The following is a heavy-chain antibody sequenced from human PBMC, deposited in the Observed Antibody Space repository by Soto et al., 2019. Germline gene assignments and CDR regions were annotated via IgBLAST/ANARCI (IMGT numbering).Heavy chain of an antibody. CDR2: LSYDGRNT. CDR1: GFTFSNSG. D-gene: IGHD6-13*01. CDR3: VKIRGSWVFGNLQF. V-gene: IGHV3-30*18. Sequence: QEQLVESGGGVVQPGRSLNLSCATSGFTFSNSGFHWVRQAPGKGLEWVATLSYDGRNTHYAESVKGRFTISRDKAKKMVFLQIDNLRAEDTAVYYCVKIRGSWVFGNLQFWGQGTLVIVST. J-gene: IGHJ1*01.